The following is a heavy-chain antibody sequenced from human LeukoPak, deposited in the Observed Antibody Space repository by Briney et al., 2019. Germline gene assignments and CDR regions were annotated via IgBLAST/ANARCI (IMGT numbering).Heavy chain of an antibody. CDR2: INPNSGGT. J-gene: IGHJ4*02. CDR1: GYTFTSYY. Sequence: ASVKVSCKASGYTFTSYYMHWVRQAPGQGLEWMGWINPNSGGTNYAQKFQGRVTMTRDTSISTAYMELSRLRSDDTAVYYCARVRREYQLLNFDYWGQGTLVTVSS. CDR3: ARVRREYQLLNFDY. D-gene: IGHD2-2*01. V-gene: IGHV1-2*02.